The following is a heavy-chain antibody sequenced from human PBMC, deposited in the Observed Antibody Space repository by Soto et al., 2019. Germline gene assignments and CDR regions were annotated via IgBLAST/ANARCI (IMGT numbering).Heavy chain of an antibody. J-gene: IGHJ4*02. D-gene: IGHD6-19*01. CDR3: ARGQGWPPHFDY. Sequence: EVQLVESGGGLVKPGGSLRLSCAASGFTFSSYSMNWVRQAPGKGLEWVSSISSSSSYIYYADSVKGRFTISRDNAKNSLYLQMNSLRAEDTAVYYCARGQGWPPHFDYWGQGTLVTVSS. V-gene: IGHV3-21*01. CDR1: GFTFSSYS. CDR2: ISSSSSYI.